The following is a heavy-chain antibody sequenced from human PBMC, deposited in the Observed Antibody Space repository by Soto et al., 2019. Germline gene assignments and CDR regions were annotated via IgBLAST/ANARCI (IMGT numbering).Heavy chain of an antibody. CDR1: GFTFNKYW. J-gene: IGHJ6*02. CDR2: INGDGTHR. D-gene: IGHD3-22*01. Sequence: EVQLVESGGGLVQPGGSLRLSCATSGFTFNKYWIHWVRQAPGEGLVWVSRINGDGTHRDYAESVRGRFSISRDFAQSTVFLQMNSLSAEDTALYYCAKDRSYYESSGYSYYGMDVWGQGTTVTVSS. V-gene: IGHV3-74*01. CDR3: AKDRSYYESSGYSYYGMDV.